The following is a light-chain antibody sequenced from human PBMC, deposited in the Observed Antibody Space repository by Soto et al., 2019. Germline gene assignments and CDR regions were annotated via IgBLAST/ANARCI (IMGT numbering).Light chain of an antibody. Sequence: EIVLTQSPGTLSLSTGERATLSCRASQSVSNNYLAWYQQKPGQAPRLLIYGASNRATGIPDRFSGSGSGTDFTLTISRLEPEDFAVYYCQQYGSSPRTFGQGTKVDI. CDR2: GAS. J-gene: IGKJ1*01. V-gene: IGKV3-20*01. CDR1: QSVSNNY. CDR3: QQYGSSPRT.